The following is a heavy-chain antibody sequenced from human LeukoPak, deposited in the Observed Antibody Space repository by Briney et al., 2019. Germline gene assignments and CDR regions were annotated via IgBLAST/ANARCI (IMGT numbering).Heavy chain of an antibody. D-gene: IGHD1-14*01. CDR2: ISGSGGST. CDR3: ARDNQGIDY. V-gene: IGHV3-23*01. J-gene: IGHJ4*02. CDR1: GFTFSSYG. Sequence: PGGSLRLSCAASGFTFSSYGMSWVRQAPGKGLEWVSAISGSGGSTYYADSVKGRFTISRDNAKNSLYLQMNSLRAEDTAVYYCARDNQGIDYWGQGTLVTVSS.